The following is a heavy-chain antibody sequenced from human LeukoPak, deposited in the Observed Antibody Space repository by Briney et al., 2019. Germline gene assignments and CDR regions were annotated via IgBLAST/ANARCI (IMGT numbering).Heavy chain of an antibody. CDR1: GFTFSSYS. CDR3: AKRGPAGAGKSPDYFEY. Sequence: GGSLRLSCAASGFTFSSYSMNWVRQAPGKGLEWVSAITGSGDSTYYADSVKGRFTISRDNSKNTLYLQMNSLRAEDTAVYYCAKRGPAGAGKSPDYFEYWGQGTLVTVSS. D-gene: IGHD6-19*01. CDR2: ITGSGDST. J-gene: IGHJ4*02. V-gene: IGHV3-23*01.